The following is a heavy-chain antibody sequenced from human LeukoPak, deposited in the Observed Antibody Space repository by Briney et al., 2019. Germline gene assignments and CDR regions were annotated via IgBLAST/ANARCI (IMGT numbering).Heavy chain of an antibody. D-gene: IGHD1-26*01. CDR1: GGSISSYY. Sequence: SETLSLTCTVSGGSISSYYWSWIRQPPGKGLEWIGYIYYSGSTNYSPSLKSRVTISVDTSKNQFSLKLSSVTAADTAVYYCARLGLAGSAGRTYYFDYWGQGILVTVSS. V-gene: IGHV4-59*08. CDR2: IYYSGST. CDR3: ARLGLAGSAGRTYYFDY. J-gene: IGHJ4*02.